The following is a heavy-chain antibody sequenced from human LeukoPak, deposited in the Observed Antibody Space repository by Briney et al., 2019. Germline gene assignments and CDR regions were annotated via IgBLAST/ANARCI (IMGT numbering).Heavy chain of an antibody. CDR3: ARSIAVAGNWFDP. Sequence: SETLSLTCAVSGYSITSSYYWGWIRQPPGKGLEWIGSIYHSGSTYYSPSLKSRVTISVDTSKNRFSLKLSSVTAADTAVYYCARSIAVAGNWFDPWGQGTLVTVSS. CDR1: GYSITSSYY. CDR2: IYHSGST. V-gene: IGHV4-38-2*01. J-gene: IGHJ5*02. D-gene: IGHD6-19*01.